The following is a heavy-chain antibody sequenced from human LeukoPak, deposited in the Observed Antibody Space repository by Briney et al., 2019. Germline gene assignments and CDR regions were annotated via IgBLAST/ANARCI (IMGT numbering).Heavy chain of an antibody. CDR3: ASIFYYDFWSGYWLDY. V-gene: IGHV4-39*01. Sequence: SETLSLTCTVSGGSISSSSYYWGWIRQPPGKGLEWIGSIYYSGSTYYNPSLKSRVTISVDTSKNQFSLKLSSVTAADTAAYYCASIFYYDFWSGYWLDYWGQGTLVTVSS. D-gene: IGHD3-3*01. J-gene: IGHJ4*02. CDR1: GGSISSSSYY. CDR2: IYYSGST.